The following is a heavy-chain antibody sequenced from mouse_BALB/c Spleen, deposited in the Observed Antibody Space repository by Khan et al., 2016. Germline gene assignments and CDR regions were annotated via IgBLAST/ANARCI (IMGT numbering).Heavy chain of an antibody. V-gene: IGHV2-9*02. D-gene: IGHD1-1*01. CDR2: IWAGGST. J-gene: IGHJ4*01. CDR3: ARGGATVVATYYAMDY. CDR1: GFSLTSYG. Sequence: QVQLKESGPGLVAPSQSLSITCTVSGFSLTSYGVHWVRQPPGKGLEWLGVIWAGGSTNSNSAPLSRLTISKDNSKSQVSLKMNSLQTDDTAMSYCARGGATVVATYYAMDYWGQGASVTVSS.